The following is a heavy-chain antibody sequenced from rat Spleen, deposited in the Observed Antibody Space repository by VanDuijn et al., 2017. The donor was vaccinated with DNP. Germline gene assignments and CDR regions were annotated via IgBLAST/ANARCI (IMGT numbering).Heavy chain of an antibody. D-gene: IGHD1-10*01. CDR1: GITFSDHN. CDR3: ARGENNYIYWYFDF. CDR2: ISYDGSDT. V-gene: IGHV5-7*01. Sequence: EVQLVESGGGLVQPGRSLKLSCAASGITFSDHNMAWVRQAPKKSLEWVATISYDGSDTYYRDSMKGRFTISRDNAKSTLYLQMDSLRSEDTATYYCARGENNYIYWYFDFWGPGTMVTVSS. J-gene: IGHJ1*01.